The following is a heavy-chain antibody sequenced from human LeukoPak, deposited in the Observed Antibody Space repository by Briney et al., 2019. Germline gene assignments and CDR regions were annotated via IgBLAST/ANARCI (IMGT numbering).Heavy chain of an antibody. V-gene: IGHV1-69*13. Sequence: SVKVSCKASGGTFSSYAISWVRQAPGQGLEWMGGIIPIFGTANYAQKFQGRVTITADESTSTAYMELSSLRSEDTAVYYCARDDITIFGVVIKNYYGMDVWGQGTRSPSP. CDR1: GGTFSSYA. CDR3: ARDDITIFGVVIKNYYGMDV. J-gene: IGHJ6*02. CDR2: IIPIFGTA. D-gene: IGHD3-3*01.